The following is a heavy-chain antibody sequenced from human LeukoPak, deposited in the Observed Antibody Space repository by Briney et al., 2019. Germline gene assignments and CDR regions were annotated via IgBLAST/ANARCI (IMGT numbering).Heavy chain of an antibody. J-gene: IGHJ1*01. CDR1: GASISNSNW. D-gene: IGHD2-15*01. V-gene: IGHV4-4*02. CDR3: ARAPDGVVEYFQY. Sequence: NSSETLSLTCAVSGASISNSNWWSWVRQPPGKGLEWIGEIYHSGSTKYNPSLKSRVTMSIDKSKNQFSLNLRFVTAADTAVYYCARAPDGVVEYFQYWGQGTLVTVSS. CDR2: IYHSGST.